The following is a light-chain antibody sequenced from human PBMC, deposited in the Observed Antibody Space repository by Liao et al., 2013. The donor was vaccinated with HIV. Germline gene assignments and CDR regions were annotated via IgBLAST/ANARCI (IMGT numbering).Light chain of an antibody. CDR2: QDN. J-gene: IGLJ1*01. CDR1: DIGSKS. Sequence: SYELTQPPSVSVAPGKTARITCGGNDIGSKSVHWYQQRPGQSPALVIYQDNKRPSGIPERFSGSNSGNTATLTISGTQAMDEADYYCQAWDSSTSYVFGTGTKVTVL. CDR3: QAWDSSTSYV. V-gene: IGLV3-21*01.